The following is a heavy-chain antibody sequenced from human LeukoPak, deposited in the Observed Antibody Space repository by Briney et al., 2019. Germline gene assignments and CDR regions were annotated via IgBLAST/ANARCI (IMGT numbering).Heavy chain of an antibody. CDR1: GFTFSSYE. J-gene: IGHJ4*02. Sequence: GGSLRLSCAASGFTFSSYEMNWVRQAPGKGLEWVSYISSSGSTIYYADSAKGPFTISRDNAKNSLYLQMNSLRAEDTAVYYCASTKRVPYCSGGSCYSPFDYWGPGTLVTVSS. CDR3: ASTKRVPYCSGGSCYSPFDY. V-gene: IGHV3-48*03. D-gene: IGHD2-15*01. CDR2: ISSSGSTI.